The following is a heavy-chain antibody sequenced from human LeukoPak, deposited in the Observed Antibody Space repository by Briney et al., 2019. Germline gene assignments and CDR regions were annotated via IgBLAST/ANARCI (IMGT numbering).Heavy chain of an antibody. Sequence: GGSLRLSCAASGFTFSSYSMNWVRQAPGEGLEWVSSISSSSSYIYYADSVKGRFTISRDNAKNSLYLQMNSLRAEDTAVYYCARSSGYSSGWTNWFDPWGQGTLVTVSS. CDR3: ARSSGYSSGWTNWFDP. J-gene: IGHJ5*02. D-gene: IGHD6-19*01. V-gene: IGHV3-21*01. CDR1: GFTFSSYS. CDR2: ISSSSSYI.